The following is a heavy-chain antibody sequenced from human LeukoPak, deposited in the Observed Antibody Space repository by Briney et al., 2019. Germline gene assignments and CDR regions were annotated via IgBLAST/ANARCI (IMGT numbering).Heavy chain of an antibody. V-gene: IGHV1-46*01. J-gene: IGHJ4*02. D-gene: IGHD1-26*01. CDR1: GYTFTSYY. Sequence: GASVKVSCKASGYTFTSYYMHWVRQAPGQGLEWMGIINPSGGSTNYAQKLQGRVTMTTDTSTSTAYMELRSLRSDDTAVYCCARDGQTFRSGSYSDPFDYWGQGTLVTVSS. CDR2: INPSGGST. CDR3: ARDGQTFRSGSYSDPFDY.